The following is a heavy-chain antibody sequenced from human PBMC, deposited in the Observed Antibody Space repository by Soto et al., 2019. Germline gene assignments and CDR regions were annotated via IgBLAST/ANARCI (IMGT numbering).Heavy chain of an antibody. D-gene: IGHD2-8*01. CDR3: ARLMVYAKRNEYYYMDF. Sequence: SETLSLTCAVYGGSFSGYYWSWIRQPPGKGLEWIGEINHSGSTNYNPSLKSRVTISVDTSKNQFSLKLSSVTAADTAVYYCARLMVYAKRNEYYYMDFWSKGTTVTVAS. CDR2: INHSGST. J-gene: IGHJ6*03. V-gene: IGHV4-34*01. CDR1: GGSFSGYY.